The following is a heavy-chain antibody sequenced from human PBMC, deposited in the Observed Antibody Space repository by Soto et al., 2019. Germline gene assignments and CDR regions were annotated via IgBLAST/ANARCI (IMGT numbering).Heavy chain of an antibody. D-gene: IGHD2-15*01. V-gene: IGHV4-31*03. CDR2: IYYSGST. J-gene: IGHJ4*02. CDR3: ARVGYSGFDY. CDR1: GGSISSGGYY. Sequence: SETLSLTCTVSGGSISSGGYYWSWIRQHPGKGLEWIGYIYYSGSTYYNPSLKSRVTISVDTSKNQFSLKLSSVTAADTAVYYCARVGYSGFDYWGQGTLVTVSS.